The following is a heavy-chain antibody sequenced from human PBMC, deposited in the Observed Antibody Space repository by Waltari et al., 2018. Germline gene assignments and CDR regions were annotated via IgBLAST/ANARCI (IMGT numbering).Heavy chain of an antibody. CDR1: GFTFSSYG. D-gene: IGHD5-18*01. CDR3: ARSYSYGNYYYGMDV. Sequence: QVQLVESGGGVVQPGRSLRLSCAASGFTFSSYGLHWVRQAPGKGLEWVAVKWYDGSNKYYADSVKGRFTISRDNSKNTLYLQMNSLRAEDTAVYYCARSYSYGNYYYGMDVWGQGTTVTVSS. CDR2: KWYDGSNK. V-gene: IGHV3-33*01. J-gene: IGHJ6*02.